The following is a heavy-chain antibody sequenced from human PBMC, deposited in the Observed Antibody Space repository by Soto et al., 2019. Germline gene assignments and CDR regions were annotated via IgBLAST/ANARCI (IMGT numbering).Heavy chain of an antibody. V-gene: IGHV3-30*03. CDR2: IRDDGKKT. J-gene: IGHJ5*02. CDR1: GFTFSSYG. CDR3: AREGDSHAFRGFDL. D-gene: IGHD5-18*01. Sequence: VGSLRLSCAASGFTFSSYGMHWVRQAPGKGLEWVAVIRDDGKKTNYATSVRGRFTVSRDMSKSTIFLQMNNLRIDDSAIYSCAREGDSHAFRGFDLWGQGTPVTVSS.